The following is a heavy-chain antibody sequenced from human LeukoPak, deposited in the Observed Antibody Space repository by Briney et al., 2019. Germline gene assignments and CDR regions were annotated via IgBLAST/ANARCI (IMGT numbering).Heavy chain of an antibody. V-gene: IGHV6-1*01. CDR3: ARDVLPGSENYHNYYGMDV. CDR2: TYYRSKWYS. J-gene: IGHJ6*02. Sequence: SQTLSLTCAISGDSVSSNSAAWSWIRQSPSRGLEWQGRTYYRSKWYSDYAVSVKSRITINPDTSKNQFSLQLNSVTPEDTAVYYCARDVLPGSENYHNYYGMDVWGQGTTVTVSS. D-gene: IGHD3-10*01. CDR1: GDSVSSNSAA.